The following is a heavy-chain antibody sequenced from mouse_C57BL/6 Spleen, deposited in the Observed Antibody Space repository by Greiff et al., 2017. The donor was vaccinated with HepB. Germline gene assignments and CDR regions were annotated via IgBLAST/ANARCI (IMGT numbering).Heavy chain of an antibody. Sequence: EVKVVESGRGLVKPGGSLKLSCAASGFTFSDYGMHWVRQAPEKGLEWVAYISSGSSTIYYADTVKGRFTISRDNAKNTLFLQMTSLRSEDTAMYYCARSPYYYGSREYYFDYWGQGTTLTVSS. CDR1: GFTFSDYG. V-gene: IGHV5-17*01. J-gene: IGHJ2*01. CDR3: ARSPYYYGSREYYFDY. CDR2: ISSGSSTI. D-gene: IGHD1-1*01.